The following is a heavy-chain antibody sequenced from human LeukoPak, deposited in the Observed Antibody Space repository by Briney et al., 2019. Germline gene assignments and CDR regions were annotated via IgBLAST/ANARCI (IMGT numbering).Heavy chain of an antibody. CDR3: VKRGDSGYGDY. CDR1: GFTFSNNA. Sequence: PGGSLRLSCSVSGFTFSNNAIHWGRQAPGKGLEYFSAISTNGGASYYTDSVKGRFTISRDNSKNTLYLQMSSLRTEDTAVYYCVKRGDSGYGDYWGQGTLVTVSS. J-gene: IGHJ4*02. D-gene: IGHD5-12*01. CDR2: ISTNGGAS. V-gene: IGHV3-64*03.